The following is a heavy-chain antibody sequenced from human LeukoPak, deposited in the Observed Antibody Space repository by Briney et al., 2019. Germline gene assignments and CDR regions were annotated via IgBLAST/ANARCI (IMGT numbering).Heavy chain of an antibody. Sequence: SETLSLTCAAYGGSFSGYYLSWIRQPPGKGLEWIGEINHNGSTNYNPSLKSLVTISVDATKKQFPLKLSSVTAADTAEYYWAGGRVQEQLVPIDAFDSWGQATMVTVSS. D-gene: IGHD6-13*01. CDR3: AGGRVQEQLVPIDAFDS. V-gene: IGHV4-34*01. CDR1: GGSFSGYY. J-gene: IGHJ3*02. CDR2: INHNGST.